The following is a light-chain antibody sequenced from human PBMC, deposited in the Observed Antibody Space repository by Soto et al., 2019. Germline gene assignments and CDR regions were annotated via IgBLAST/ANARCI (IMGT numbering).Light chain of an antibody. Sequence: PESLAAFKGPRATIKHKSSHIVLYSSNNKNYLAWYQQKPGQPPKLLIYWASTRESGVPDRFSGSGSGTDFTLTISSLQAEDVAVYYCQQYYSTLITFGQGTRLAV. CDR3: QQYYSTLIT. V-gene: IGKV4-1*01. J-gene: IGKJ5*01. CDR2: WAS. CDR1: HIVLYSSNNKNY.